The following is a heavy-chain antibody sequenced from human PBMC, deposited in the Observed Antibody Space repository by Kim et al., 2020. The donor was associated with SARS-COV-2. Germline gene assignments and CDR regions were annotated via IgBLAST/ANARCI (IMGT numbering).Heavy chain of an antibody. V-gene: IGHV3-30*18. CDR3: AKDRSGSSSWDDHYYGMDF. J-gene: IGHJ6*02. Sequence: GGSLRLSCAASGFTFSSYGMHWVRQAPGKGLEWVAVISYDGSNKYYADSVKGRFTISRDNSKNTLYLQMNSLRAEDTAVYYCAKDRSGSSSWDDHYYGMDFWGQGTTVTVSS. D-gene: IGHD6-13*01. CDR1: GFTFSSYG. CDR2: ISYDGSNK.